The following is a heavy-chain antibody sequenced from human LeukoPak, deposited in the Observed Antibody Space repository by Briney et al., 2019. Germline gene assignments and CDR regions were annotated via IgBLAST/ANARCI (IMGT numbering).Heavy chain of an antibody. V-gene: IGHV3-74*01. Sequence: GGSLRLSCAASGFTFSSYWMHWVRRAPGRGLVWVSRINSDGSSTTYADSVKGRFTISRDNAKNTLYLQMNSLRAEDTAVYYCARGWYYGMDVWGQGTTITVSS. CDR1: GFTFSSYW. D-gene: IGHD5-24*01. CDR3: ARGWYYGMDV. J-gene: IGHJ6*02. CDR2: INSDGSST.